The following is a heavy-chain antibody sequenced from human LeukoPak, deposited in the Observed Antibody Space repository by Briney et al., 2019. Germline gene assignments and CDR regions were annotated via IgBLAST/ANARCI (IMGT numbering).Heavy chain of an antibody. CDR2: ISDDGSNQ. Sequence: GGSLRLSCTASGFTLSSFGMHWVRQAPGKGLEWVAVISDDGSNQYYADSVKGRFTISRDNSMDTLYLQMNSLRAEDTAVYYCAKGGDNGYSGYDLVYWGQGTLVTVSS. D-gene: IGHD5-12*01. J-gene: IGHJ4*02. CDR1: GFTLSSFG. V-gene: IGHV3-30*18. CDR3: AKGGDNGYSGYDLVY.